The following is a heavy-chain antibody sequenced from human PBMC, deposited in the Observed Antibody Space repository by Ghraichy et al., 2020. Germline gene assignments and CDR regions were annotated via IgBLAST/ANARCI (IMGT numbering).Heavy chain of an antibody. CDR3: ALPRYGDYEFDY. CDR2: ISGSGGNT. V-gene: IGHV3-23*01. D-gene: IGHD4-17*01. CDR1: GFTFSSYA. Sequence: GGSLRLSCAASGFTFSSYAMSWVRQAPGKGLEWVSGISGSGGNTYYADSVKGRFTIYRDNSKNTLYLQMNSLRAEDTAVYYCALPRYGDYEFDYWGQGTLVTVSS. J-gene: IGHJ4*02.